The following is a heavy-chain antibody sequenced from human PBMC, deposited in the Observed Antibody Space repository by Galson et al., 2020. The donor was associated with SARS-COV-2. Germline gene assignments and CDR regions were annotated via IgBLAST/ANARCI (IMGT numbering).Heavy chain of an antibody. J-gene: IGHJ3*01. CDR2: IAHDGNNE. CDR3: ARASIYSGSGPGGTSPGAPDDSFDV. V-gene: IGHV3-30-3*01. CDR1: GFTFTRYT. Sequence: TGGSLRLSCEGSGFTFTRYTLHWVRQAPGTGLEWMAFIAHDGNNEHYVDSVKGRFTISRDNSKNTLYLQMNRLRVEDTAVYYCARASIYSGSGPGGTSPGAPDDSFDVWGQGTFVTVSS. D-gene: IGHD2-15*01.